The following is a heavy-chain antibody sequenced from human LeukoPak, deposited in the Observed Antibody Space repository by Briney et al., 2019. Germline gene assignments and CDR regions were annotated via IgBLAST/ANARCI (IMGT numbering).Heavy chain of an antibody. D-gene: IGHD1-26*01. CDR2: TYYRSKWYN. CDR3: TRDRAYSGSYYAFDY. CDR1: GDSVSRNSAG. Sequence: SQTLSLTCVISGDSVSRNSAGWNWIRQSPSRGLEWLGRTYYRSKWYNDYAVSVRSRIIINPDTSKNQFSLQLNSVTPEDTAVYYCTRDRAYSGSYYAFDYWGQGTLVTVSS. J-gene: IGHJ4*02. V-gene: IGHV6-1*01.